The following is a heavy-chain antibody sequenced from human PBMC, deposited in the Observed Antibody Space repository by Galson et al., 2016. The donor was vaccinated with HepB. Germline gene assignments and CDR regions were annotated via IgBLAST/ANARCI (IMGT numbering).Heavy chain of an antibody. J-gene: IGHJ6*02. D-gene: IGHD3-10*01. Sequence: SLRLSCAASGFTFSSYATSWVRQAPGKGLEWVSTISGSGGGTYYADSVKGRFSISRDNSKNTLYLQMNSLRAEDTAVYYCAKDIEMGNMVRGVINLYGMDVWGQGTTITVSS. CDR1: GFTFSSYA. CDR3: AKDIEMGNMVRGVINLYGMDV. CDR2: ISGSGGGT. V-gene: IGHV3-23*01.